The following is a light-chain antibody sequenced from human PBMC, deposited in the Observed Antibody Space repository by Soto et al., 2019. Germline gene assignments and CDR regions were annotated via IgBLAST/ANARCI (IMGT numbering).Light chain of an antibody. CDR3: QRYGSSRPWT. V-gene: IGKV3-15*01. Sequence: EVVMTQSPATLSVSPGERATLSCRASQSVRDNIAWYQQKPGQAPRLLIYSGSTRATGVPARFSGSGSGTDFTLTISRLEPEDFAVYYCQRYGSSRPWTFGQGTKVDIK. CDR1: QSVRDN. CDR2: SGS. J-gene: IGKJ1*01.